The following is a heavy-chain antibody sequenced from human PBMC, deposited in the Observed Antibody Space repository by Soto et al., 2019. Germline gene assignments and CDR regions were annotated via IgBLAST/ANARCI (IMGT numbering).Heavy chain of an antibody. V-gene: IGHV3-15*07. CDR1: GFTFSNAW. J-gene: IGHJ6*02. Sequence: EVQLVESGGGLVKPGGSLRLSCAASGFTFSNAWMNWVRQAPGKGLEWVGRIKSKTDGGTTDYAAPVKGRFTISRDDSKNTLYLQMNSLKTEDTAVYYCTTVKDYDFWSGYANYYGMDVWSQGTTVTVSS. D-gene: IGHD3-3*01. CDR3: TTVKDYDFWSGYANYYGMDV. CDR2: IKSKTDGGTT.